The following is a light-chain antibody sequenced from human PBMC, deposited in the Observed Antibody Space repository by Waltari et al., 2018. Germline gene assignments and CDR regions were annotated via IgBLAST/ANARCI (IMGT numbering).Light chain of an antibody. V-gene: IGKV3-15*01. Sequence: IVMTQSPATLSVSPGERATLFCRASQNVGSDFAWYQQKPGQAPRLLIHGASARAIGIPARFSGGGSGTEFTLTIASLQSEDVGIYYCHQYHSWPSLTFGGGTKVEIK. J-gene: IGKJ4*01. CDR3: HQYHSWPSLT. CDR2: GAS. CDR1: QNVGSD.